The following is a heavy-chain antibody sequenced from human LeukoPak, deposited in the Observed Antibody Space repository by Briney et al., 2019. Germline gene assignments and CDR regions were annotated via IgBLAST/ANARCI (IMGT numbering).Heavy chain of an antibody. CDR2: IYDSGST. V-gene: IGHV4-61*08. CDR1: GGSISSGGYS. D-gene: IGHD1-1*01. Sequence: SQTLSLTCAVSGGSISSGGYSWSWIRQPPGKGLEWIGYIYDSGSTNYNPSLKSRVTISVDTSKNQFSPKLSSVTAADTAVYYCARVGGTNYYYYGMDVWGQGTTVTVSS. CDR3: ARVGGTNYYYYGMDV. J-gene: IGHJ6*02.